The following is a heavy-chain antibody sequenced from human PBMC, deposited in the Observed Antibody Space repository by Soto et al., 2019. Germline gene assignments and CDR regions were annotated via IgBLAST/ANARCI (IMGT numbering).Heavy chain of an antibody. CDR2: IYYSGST. Sequence: PSETLSLTCTVSGGSISSYYWSWLRQPPGKGLEWIGYIYYSGSTNYNPSLKSRVTISVDTSKNQFSLKLSSVTAADTAVYYCARWTLTYYDINWFDPWGQGTLVTVSS. J-gene: IGHJ5*02. D-gene: IGHD3-9*01. CDR3: ARWTLTYYDINWFDP. CDR1: GGSISSYY. V-gene: IGHV4-59*01.